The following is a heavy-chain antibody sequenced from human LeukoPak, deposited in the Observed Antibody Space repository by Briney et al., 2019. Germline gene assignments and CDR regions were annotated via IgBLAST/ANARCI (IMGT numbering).Heavy chain of an antibody. CDR1: GFSFNTFA. CDR3: TKDSQGSYDGFWYGTYGMDV. D-gene: IGHD3-16*01. CDR2: ISDYP. Sequence: GGSLRLSCVASGFSFNTFALTWVRQAPGKGLEWVSTISDYPHYADSVRGRFTISRDNSRKTVFLQMNSLTPEDAATYYCTKDSQGSYDGFWYGTYGMDVWGQGTTVTVS. J-gene: IGHJ6*02. V-gene: IGHV3-23*05.